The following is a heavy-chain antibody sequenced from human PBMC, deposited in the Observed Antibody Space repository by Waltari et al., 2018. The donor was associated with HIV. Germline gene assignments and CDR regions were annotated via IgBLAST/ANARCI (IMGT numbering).Heavy chain of an antibody. J-gene: IGHJ4*02. CDR3: ARDSAMLRRVILTPRY. Sequence: QVQLVQSGAEVRKPGASVKVSCKASGYTFTDYYITWVRQAPGQGLEWMGRINGNSGDIDYTQRFQGRVTMTRDTSISTAYMELRRLRTDDTAVYYCARDSAMLRRVILTPRYWGQGSLVTVSS. CDR2: INGNSGDI. CDR1: GYTFTDYY. D-gene: IGHD3-10*01. V-gene: IGHV1-2*06.